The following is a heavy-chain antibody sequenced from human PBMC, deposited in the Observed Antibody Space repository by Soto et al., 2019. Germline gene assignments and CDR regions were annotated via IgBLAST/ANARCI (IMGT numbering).Heavy chain of an antibody. CDR3: ARGVGGSGLNWFDP. V-gene: IGHV4-61*01. CDR2: IYYSGST. D-gene: IGHD6-19*01. J-gene: IGHJ5*02. Sequence: SETLSLTCTVSRGSVSSGSYYWSWIRQPPGKGLEWIGYIYYSGSTKYNPSLKSRVTISVDTSKNQFSLKLSSVTAADTAVYYCARGVGGSGLNWFDPWGQGTLVTVSS. CDR1: RGSVSSGSYY.